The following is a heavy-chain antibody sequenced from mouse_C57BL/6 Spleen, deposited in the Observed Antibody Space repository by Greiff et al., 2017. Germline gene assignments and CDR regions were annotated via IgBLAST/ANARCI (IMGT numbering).Heavy chain of an antibody. Sequence: VQLQQSGPGLVKPGASVKISCKASGYTFTDYYLNWVKQSHGKSLEWIGDINPNNGGTSYNQQFNGKATVTVDKSYSTAYMELRCLTSEDSAVYYCARITASYYFDYWGQGTTLTVSS. D-gene: IGHD6-1*01. CDR3: ARITASYYFDY. CDR1: GYTFTDYY. CDR2: INPNNGGT. J-gene: IGHJ2*01. V-gene: IGHV1-26*01.